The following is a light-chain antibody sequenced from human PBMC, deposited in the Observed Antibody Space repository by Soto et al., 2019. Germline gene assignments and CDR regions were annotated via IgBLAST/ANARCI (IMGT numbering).Light chain of an antibody. Sequence: QSALTQPASVSGSRGQSITISCTGTSSDVGAYNFVSWYQQHPGKLPKLMIFDVSRRPSGVSDRFSGSKSGNTASLTISGLQAEDEGDYYCSSYTSSSTHGFGSGTKLTV. J-gene: IGLJ1*01. V-gene: IGLV2-14*03. CDR3: SSYTSSSTHG. CDR1: SSDVGAYNF. CDR2: DVS.